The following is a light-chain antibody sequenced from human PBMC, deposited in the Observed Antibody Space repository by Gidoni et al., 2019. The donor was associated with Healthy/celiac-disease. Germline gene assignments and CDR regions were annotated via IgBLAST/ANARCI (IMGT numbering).Light chain of an antibody. CDR1: QSVSSY. Sequence: EIVLTQSPATLSLSPGERATLSCRASQSVSSYLAWSQQKPGQDPRLLIYDASNRATGIPARFSGSGYGTDFTLTISSIEPEDFAVYYCQQRSNGPPITFGHXTRLGIK. CDR2: DAS. CDR3: QQRSNGPPIT. J-gene: IGKJ5*01. V-gene: IGKV3-11*01.